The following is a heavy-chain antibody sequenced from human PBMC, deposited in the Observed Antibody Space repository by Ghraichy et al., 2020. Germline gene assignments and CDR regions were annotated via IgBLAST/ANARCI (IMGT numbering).Heavy chain of an antibody. V-gene: IGHV3-23*01. CDR3: ATPWADIAAAGTAPGFARDWYFDL. Sequence: GGSLRLSCAASGFTFSSYAMSWVRQAPGKGLEWVSAISGSGGSTYYADSVKGRFTISRDNSKNTLYLQMNSLRAEDTAVYYCATPWADIAAAGTAPGFARDWYFDLWGRGTLVTVSS. D-gene: IGHD6-13*01. CDR2: ISGSGGST. J-gene: IGHJ2*01. CDR1: GFTFSSYA.